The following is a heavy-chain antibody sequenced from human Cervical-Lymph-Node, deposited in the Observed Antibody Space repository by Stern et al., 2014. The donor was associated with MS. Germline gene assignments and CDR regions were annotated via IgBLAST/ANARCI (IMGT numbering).Heavy chain of an antibody. J-gene: IGHJ4*02. V-gene: IGHV5-51*01. CDR3: ARHVQGFDY. CDR1: GYSFTIYY. Sequence: EVQLVQSGAEVKKPGESLKISCKLSGYSFTIYYIAWVRQMPGKGLEWMGVIYPYDPDTTYSPSFQGQVTISADKSSTTAYLQWSSLRASDTAMYYCARHVQGFDYWGQGTLVTVSS. CDR2: IYPYDPDT.